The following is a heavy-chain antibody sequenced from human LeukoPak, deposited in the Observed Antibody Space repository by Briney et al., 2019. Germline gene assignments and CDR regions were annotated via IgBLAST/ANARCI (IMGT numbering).Heavy chain of an antibody. Sequence: QPGGSLRLSCAASGFTFSSYAMSWVRQAPGKGLEWVSAISGSGGSTYYADSVKGRFTISRDNSKNTLYLQMNSLRAEDTAVYYCAKDELHYYDSSGYSWGQGTLVTVSS. J-gene: IGHJ5*02. CDR3: AKDELHYYDSSGYS. D-gene: IGHD3-22*01. CDR1: GFTFSSYA. V-gene: IGHV3-23*01. CDR2: ISGSGGST.